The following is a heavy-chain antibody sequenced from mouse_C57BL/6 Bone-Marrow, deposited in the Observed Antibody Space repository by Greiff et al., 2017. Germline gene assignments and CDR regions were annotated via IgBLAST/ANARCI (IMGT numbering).Heavy chain of an antibody. CDR1: GFTFSSYG. V-gene: IGHV5-6*01. CDR2: ISSGGSYT. J-gene: IGHJ2*01. CDR3: ARHGGYYAFDY. D-gene: IGHD2-3*01. Sequence: EVKLVESGGDLVKPGGSLKLSCAASGFTFSSYGMSWVRQTPDKRLEWVATISSGGSYTYYPDSVKGRFTISRDNAKNTLYLQMSSLKAEDTAMYYCARHGGYYAFDYWGQGTTLTVSS.